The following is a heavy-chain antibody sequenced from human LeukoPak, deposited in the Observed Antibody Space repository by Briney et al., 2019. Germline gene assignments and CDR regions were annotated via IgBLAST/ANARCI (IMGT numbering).Heavy chain of an antibody. Sequence: SETLSLTCTVSGGSISSSSYYWGWIRQPPGKGLEWIGSIYYSGSTYYNSSLKSRVTMSVDMSKKQFSLILTSVTAADTAVYYCARHLGSSGSYPFDYWGQGTLVTVSS. D-gene: IGHD3-10*01. V-gene: IGHV4-39*01. CDR3: ARHLGSSGSYPFDY. CDR1: GGSISSSSYY. CDR2: IYYSGST. J-gene: IGHJ4*02.